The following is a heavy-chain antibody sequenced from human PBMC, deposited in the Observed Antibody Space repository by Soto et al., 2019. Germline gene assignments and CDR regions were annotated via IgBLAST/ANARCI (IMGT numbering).Heavy chain of an antibody. CDR2: ISAYNGNT. Sequence: QVQLVQSGAEVKKPGASVKVSCKASGYTFASYAISWMRQAPGQGLEWMGWISAYNGNTNYAQKLQGRVNMTTDTSTSTAYRELRSLSSDATAVYYCARDPPPPDYWGQGTLVTVSS. J-gene: IGHJ4*02. V-gene: IGHV1-18*01. CDR3: ARDPPPPDY. CDR1: GYTFASYA.